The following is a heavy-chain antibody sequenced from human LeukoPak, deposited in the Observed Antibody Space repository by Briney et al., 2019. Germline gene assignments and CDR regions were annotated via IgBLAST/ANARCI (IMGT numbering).Heavy chain of an antibody. CDR1: GDSISRGSYY. CDR2: IYSSEST. CDR3: ARRGLGATGSDY. V-gene: IGHV4-39*01. Sequence: KTSETLSLTCTVSGDSISRGSYYWDWIRQPPGKGLDWIGSIYSSESTYYSPSLKSRLTISVETSSNQFSLKLSSVTAADMAVYYCARRGLGATGSDYWGQGTLVTVSS. D-gene: IGHD1-26*01. J-gene: IGHJ4*02.